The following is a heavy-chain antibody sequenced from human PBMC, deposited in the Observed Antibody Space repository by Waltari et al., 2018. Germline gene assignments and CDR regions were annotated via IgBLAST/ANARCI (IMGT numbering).Heavy chain of an antibody. CDR2: IYYSVST. CDR1: GGSMNGYF. D-gene: IGHD2-21*02. V-gene: IGHV4-59*01. Sequence: QVQLQESGPGLVKPSETLSLTCTVSGGSMNGYFWHWIRQPPGKGLEWIGYIYYSVSTDDDPSLKSRVTISVDTSKNQFSLRLTSVTSADTAFYYCAREIYGGNSRPFDFWGQGALVTVSS. CDR3: AREIYGGNSRPFDF. J-gene: IGHJ4*02.